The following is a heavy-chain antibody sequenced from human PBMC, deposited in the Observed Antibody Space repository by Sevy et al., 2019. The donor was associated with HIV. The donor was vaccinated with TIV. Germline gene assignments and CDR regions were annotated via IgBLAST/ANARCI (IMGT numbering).Heavy chain of an antibody. D-gene: IGHD5-18*01. CDR1: GYTFTAYF. V-gene: IGHV1-2*02. CDR3: ASPGGYRYGSLLDY. CDR2: INPNSGDT. J-gene: IGHJ4*02. Sequence: ASVKVSCKASGYTFTAYFIHWVRQAPGQGLEWMGWINPNSGDTNYAPKFQGRVTVTRDTSISTAYMVLSRLRSDDTAVYYCASPGGYRYGSLLDYWGLGTLVTVSS.